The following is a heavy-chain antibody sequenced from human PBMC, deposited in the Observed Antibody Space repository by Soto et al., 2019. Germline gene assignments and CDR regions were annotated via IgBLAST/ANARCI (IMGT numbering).Heavy chain of an antibody. J-gene: IGHJ4*02. V-gene: IGHV3-74*01. CDR3: VRELPDCGGDCLNY. D-gene: IGHD2-21*02. Sequence: GGSLRLSCAASGFTFSASWMHWIRQAPGKGLVWVSRINGDGSNTIYADSVRGRFTISRDDAKNTLYLQMNSLRAEDTAVYCVRELPDCGGDCLNYWGQGSLVTVSS. CDR1: GFTFSASW. CDR2: INGDGSNT.